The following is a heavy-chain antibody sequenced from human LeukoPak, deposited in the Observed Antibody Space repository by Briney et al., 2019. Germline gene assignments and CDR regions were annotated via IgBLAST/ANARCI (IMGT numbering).Heavy chain of an antibody. J-gene: IGHJ4*02. CDR1: GFTFSSYA. V-gene: IGHV3-23*01. CDR2: ISVGGGST. D-gene: IGHD6-19*01. CDR3: AKSGSSYSSGWYPLYYFDY. Sequence: RGSLRLSCAASGFTFSSYAMSWVRQAPGRGLEWVSSISVGGGSTYYAGSVKGRFTISRDNSNNTLYLQMNSLRVEDTAVYYCAKSGSSYSSGWYPLYYFDYWGQGTLVTVSS.